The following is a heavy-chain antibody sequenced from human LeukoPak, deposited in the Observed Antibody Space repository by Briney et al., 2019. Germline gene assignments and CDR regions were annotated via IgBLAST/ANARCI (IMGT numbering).Heavy chain of an antibody. V-gene: IGHV3-53*01. Sequence: GGSLRLSCAASGFTVSSNYMSWVRQAPGKGLEWVSVIYSGGSTYYADSVKGRFTISRDNSKNTLYLQMNSLRAEDAAVYYCARANYDILTGYYKGAFDIWGQGTMVTVSS. CDR2: IYSGGST. CDR3: ARANYDILTGYYKGAFDI. CDR1: GFTVSSNY. D-gene: IGHD3-9*01. J-gene: IGHJ3*02.